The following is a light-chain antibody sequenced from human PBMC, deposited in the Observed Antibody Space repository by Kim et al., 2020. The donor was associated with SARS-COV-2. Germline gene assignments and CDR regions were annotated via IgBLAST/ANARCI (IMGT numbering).Light chain of an antibody. J-gene: IGKJ4*01. CDR3: QQYNNWPPLT. CDR1: QSVRSN. Sequence: SPGESATLSCRASQSVRSNLAWYQQKPGQAPRLLIYCASTRATGIPARFSGSGSGTEFTLTISSLQSEDFAIYYCQQYNNWPPLTFGGGTKVDIK. V-gene: IGKV3-15*01. CDR2: CAS.